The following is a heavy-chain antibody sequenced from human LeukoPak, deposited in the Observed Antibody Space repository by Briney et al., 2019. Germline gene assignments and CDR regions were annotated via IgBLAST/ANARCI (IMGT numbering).Heavy chain of an antibody. CDR2: VYDSGST. CDR1: GGSVSSGSYC. V-gene: IGHV4-61*01. CDR3: ARDGPYGPGTFDM. J-gene: IGHJ3*02. D-gene: IGHD3-10*01. Sequence: SETLSLTCTVSGGSVSSGSYCWSWVRQPPGKGLEWIGYVYDSGSTDYNPSLKSRVTISVDTSKNQFSLKLSSVTAADTAVYYCARDGPYGPGTFDMWGQGTMVTVSS.